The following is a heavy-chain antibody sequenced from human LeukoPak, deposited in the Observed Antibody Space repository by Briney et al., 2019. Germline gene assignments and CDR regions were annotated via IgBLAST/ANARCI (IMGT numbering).Heavy chain of an antibody. CDR3: ARNLRTYEY. CDR1: GGSFTNYY. J-gene: IGHJ4*02. D-gene: IGHD1-14*01. V-gene: IGHV4-59*01. CDR2: VYYTGNT. Sequence: SETLCLTCAVSGGSFTNYYWSWLRQPPGKGLEWIGYVYYTGNTNYNPSLKSRVTISVDTSKNQFSLKLGSVTAADTAVYYCARNLRTYEYWGQGTLVTVSS.